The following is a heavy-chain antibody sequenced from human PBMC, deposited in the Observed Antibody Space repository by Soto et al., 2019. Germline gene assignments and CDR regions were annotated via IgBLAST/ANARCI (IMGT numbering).Heavy chain of an antibody. Sequence: QVQLVQSGAEVKKPGASVKVSCKASGYTFTSYGISWVRQAPGQGLEWMGWISAYNGNTNYAQKLQGRVTMTTDTATSTAYMELRSLRSDDTAVYYCARRYYDILTGLIYYGMDVWGQGTTVTVSS. V-gene: IGHV1-18*01. J-gene: IGHJ6*02. CDR3: ARRYYDILTGLIYYGMDV. CDR2: ISAYNGNT. CDR1: GYTFTSYG. D-gene: IGHD3-9*01.